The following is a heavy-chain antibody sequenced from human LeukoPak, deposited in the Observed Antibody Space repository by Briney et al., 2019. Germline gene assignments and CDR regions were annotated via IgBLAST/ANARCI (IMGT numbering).Heavy chain of an antibody. V-gene: IGHV1-69*05. Sequence: SVKVSCKASGGTFSSYAISWVRQAPGQGLEWMGGIIPIFGTANYAQKFQGRVTITTDESTSTAYMELSSLRSEDTAVYYCAREGQLPSVRMDVWAKGPRSPSPQ. CDR2: IIPIFGTA. D-gene: IGHD6-6*01. CDR3: AREGQLPSVRMDV. CDR1: GGTFSSYA. J-gene: IGHJ6*04.